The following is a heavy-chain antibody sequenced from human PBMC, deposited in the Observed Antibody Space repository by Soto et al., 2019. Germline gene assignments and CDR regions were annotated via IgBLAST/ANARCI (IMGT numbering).Heavy chain of an antibody. J-gene: IGHJ4*02. Sequence: QVQLVQSGAEVKKPGASVKFSCKASGYTFTTYYMHWLRQAPGQCLEWMGMVNPNGGATAYAQKFEARVTMTSDTSTSTVYMELSSLRSADTAVYYCARGISGTYTALDYWGQGSLGTVSA. CDR1: GYTFTTYY. D-gene: IGHD1-26*01. V-gene: IGHV1-46*01. CDR2: VNPNGGAT. CDR3: ARGISGTYTALDY.